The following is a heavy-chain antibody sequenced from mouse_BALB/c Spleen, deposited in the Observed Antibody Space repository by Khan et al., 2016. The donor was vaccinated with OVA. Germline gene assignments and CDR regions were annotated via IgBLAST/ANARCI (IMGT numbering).Heavy chain of an antibody. CDR3: ASHLTVSFAY. V-gene: IGHV5-6*01. CDR2: ISSGGDYT. D-gene: IGHD4-1*01. J-gene: IGHJ3*01. CDR1: GFTFSSYS. Sequence: EVHLVESGGDLVKPGGSLKLSCAASGFTFSSYSMSWVRQTPDKRLEWVASISSGGDYTYYPDIVKGRFTISRDNAKNTLYLEMSSLKSEDTAMYYCASHLTVSFAYWGQGTLVTVSA.